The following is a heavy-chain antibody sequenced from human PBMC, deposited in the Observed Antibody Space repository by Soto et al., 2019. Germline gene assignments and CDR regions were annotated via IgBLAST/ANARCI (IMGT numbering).Heavy chain of an antibody. CDR1: GFTFSSYG. CDR3: AKDILSGYYGSGSYGGGIWD. D-gene: IGHD3-10*01. V-gene: IGHV3-30*18. J-gene: IGHJ4*02. Sequence: GGSLRLSCAASGFTFSSYGMHWVRQAPGKGLEWVAVISYDGSNKYYADSVKGRFTISRDNSKNTLHLQMNSLRAEDTAVYYCAKDILSGYYGSGSYGGGIWDWGQGTLVTVSS. CDR2: ISYDGSNK.